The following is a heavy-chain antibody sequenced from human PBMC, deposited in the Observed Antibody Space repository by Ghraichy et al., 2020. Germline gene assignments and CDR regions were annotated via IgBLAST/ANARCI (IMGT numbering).Heavy chain of an antibody. J-gene: IGHJ4*02. Sequence: GESLNISCAAPGFSINNYAMNWVRQAPGKGLEWVSGITDGGDSTYYGGSTYYADSVKGRFTISRDNSKNTLFLQMNNLRAEDTAVYYCATGGFYSSSWGYWGQGTLVTVSS. D-gene: IGHD6-13*01. CDR2: ITDGGDSTYYGGST. V-gene: IGHV3-23*01. CDR1: GFSINNYA. CDR3: ATGGFYSSSWGY.